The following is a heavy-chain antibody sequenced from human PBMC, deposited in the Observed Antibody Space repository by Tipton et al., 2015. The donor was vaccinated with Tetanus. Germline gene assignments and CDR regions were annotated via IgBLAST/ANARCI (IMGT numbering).Heavy chain of an antibody. J-gene: IGHJ6*02. CDR1: GGSLFSGSFY. CDR2: IYYNGNT. CDR3: ARGDYYGSGTCDV. Sequence: TLSLTCSVSGGSLFSGSFYWAWVRQPPGKGLEWIGNIYYNGNTYYLSSLESRVTISTDTSKYQVSLSLRSVTAADTAVYYCARGDYYGSGTCDVWGQGTTVTVPS. D-gene: IGHD3-10*01. V-gene: IGHV4-39*01.